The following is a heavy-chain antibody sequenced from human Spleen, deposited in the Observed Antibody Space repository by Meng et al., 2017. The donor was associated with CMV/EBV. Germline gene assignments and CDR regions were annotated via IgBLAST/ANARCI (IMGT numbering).Heavy chain of an antibody. CDR1: GFTFSDYY. V-gene: IGHV3-11*04. Sequence: GESLKISCAASGFTFSDYYMSWIRQAPGKGLEWVSYISSSGSTIYYVDSVKGRFTISRDNAKNTLYLQVNSLRAEDTAVYYCARGWARNVDYWGQGTLVTVSS. CDR3: ARGWARNVDY. CDR2: ISSSGSTI. D-gene: IGHD1-1*01. J-gene: IGHJ4*02.